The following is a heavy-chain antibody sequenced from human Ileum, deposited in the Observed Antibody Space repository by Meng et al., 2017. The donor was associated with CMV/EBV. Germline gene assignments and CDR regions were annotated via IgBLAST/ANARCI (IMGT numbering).Heavy chain of an antibody. CDR2: ISTSSGYT. Sequence: ASVKVSCKSSDYTFTSYTISWVRQAPGQGLEWMGWISTSSGYTKYVQKFQDRVTMTADTSTSTAYMELRSLRSDDTAVYYCARVHYDFWSGYLPYGMDVWGQGTKVTVSS. V-gene: IGHV1-18*01. CDR1: DYTFTSYT. CDR3: ARVHYDFWSGYLPYGMDV. D-gene: IGHD3-3*01. J-gene: IGHJ6*02.